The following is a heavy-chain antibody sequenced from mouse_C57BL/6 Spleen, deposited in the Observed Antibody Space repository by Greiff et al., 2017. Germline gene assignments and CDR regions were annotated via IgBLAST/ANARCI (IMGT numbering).Heavy chain of an antibody. V-gene: IGHV1-69*01. CDR3: ARGGNITTEFAY. CDR1: GYTFTSYW. Sequence: QVQLQQPGAELVMPGASVKLSCTASGYTFTSYWMHWVKQSPGQGLEWIGEIDPSDSYTNYNQKFKGKSTVTVDKSSNTAYMQLSRLTSEDSAVYYCARGGNITTEFAYWGQGTLVTVSA. CDR2: IDPSDSYT. D-gene: IGHD1-1*01. J-gene: IGHJ3*01.